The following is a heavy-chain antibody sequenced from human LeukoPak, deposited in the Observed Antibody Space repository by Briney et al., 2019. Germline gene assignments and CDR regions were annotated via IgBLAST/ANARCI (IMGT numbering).Heavy chain of an antibody. CDR2: IYYSGST. V-gene: IGHV4-59*01. CDR1: GGSISSYY. J-gene: IGHJ5*02. Sequence: PSETLSLTCTVSGGSISSYYWSWILQPPGKGLEWIGYIYYSGSTNYNPSLKSRVTISVDTSKNQFSLKLSSVTAADTAVYYCARDLRAVRGWFDPWGQGTLVTVSS. CDR3: ARDLRAVRGWFDP. D-gene: IGHD6-19*01.